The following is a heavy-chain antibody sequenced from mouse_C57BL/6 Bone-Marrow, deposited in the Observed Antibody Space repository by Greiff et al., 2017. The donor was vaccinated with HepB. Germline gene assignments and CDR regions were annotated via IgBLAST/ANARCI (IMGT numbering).Heavy chain of an antibody. V-gene: IGHV1-85*01. CDR2: IYPRDGST. CDR1: GYTFTSYD. J-gene: IGHJ3*01. Sequence: QVQLQQSGPELVKPGASVKLSCKASGYTFTSYDINWVKQRPGQGLEWIGWIYPRDGSTKYNEKFKGKATLTVDTSSSTAYMELHSLTSEDSAVYFCAREDYYGSHSWFAYWGQGTLVTVSA. CDR3: AREDYYGSHSWFAY. D-gene: IGHD1-1*01.